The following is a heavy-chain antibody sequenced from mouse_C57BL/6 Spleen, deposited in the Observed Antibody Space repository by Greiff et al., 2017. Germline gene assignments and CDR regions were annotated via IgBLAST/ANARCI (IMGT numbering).Heavy chain of an antibody. CDR3: ARDRVEGYFDV. V-gene: IGHV5-4*01. J-gene: IGHJ1*03. Sequence: DVKLVESGGGLVKPGGSLKLSCAASGFTFSSYAMSWVRQTPEKRLEWVATISDGGSYTYYPDNVKGRFTISRDNAKNNLYLQMSHLKSEDTAMYYCARDRVEGYFDVWGTGTTVTVSS. CDR1: GFTFSSYA. D-gene: IGHD1-1*01. CDR2: ISDGGSYT.